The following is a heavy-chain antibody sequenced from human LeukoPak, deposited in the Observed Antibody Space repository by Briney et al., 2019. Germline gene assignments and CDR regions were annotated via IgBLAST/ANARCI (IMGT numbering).Heavy chain of an antibody. D-gene: IGHD3-10*01. CDR3: ARPSQYGSGTDYYFDS. CDR2: IRTKANNYAT. Sequence: PGGSLRLSCAASGFMFSGSPMHWVRQASGKGLEWVGHIRTKANNYATIYAASVKGRFTISRDDSKNTAYLQMNSLKTEDTAVYYCARPSQYGSGTDYYFDSWGQGTLVPVSS. V-gene: IGHV3-73*01. J-gene: IGHJ4*02. CDR1: GFMFSGSP.